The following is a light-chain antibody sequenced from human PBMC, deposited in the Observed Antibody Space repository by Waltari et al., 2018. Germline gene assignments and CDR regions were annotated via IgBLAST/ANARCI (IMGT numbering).Light chain of an antibody. CDR3: QQYDNSPRYT. V-gene: IGKV3-20*01. CDR2: GAS. J-gene: IGKJ2*01. Sequence: ETVLTQSPGTLSLSPGERATLSCRASQSVTSNYLAWYQQKPGQAPRLLSYGASSRATGIPDRFSGSGSGTEFTLTISRLEPEDFAVYYCQQYDNSPRYTFGQGTKLEIK. CDR1: QSVTSNY.